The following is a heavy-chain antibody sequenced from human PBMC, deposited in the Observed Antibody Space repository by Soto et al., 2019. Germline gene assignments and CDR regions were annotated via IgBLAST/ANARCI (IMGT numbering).Heavy chain of an antibody. D-gene: IGHD6-6*01. CDR3: ARDSRGNSSSPMIDY. CDR2: IIPIFGTA. CDR1: GGTFSSYA. J-gene: IGHJ4*02. V-gene: IGHV1-69*01. Sequence: QVQLVQSGAEVKKPGSSVKVSCKASGGTFSSYAISWVRQAPGQGLEWMGGIIPIFGTANYAQKFQGRVTITADESTSTAYVELGSLRSGDTAVYFCARDSRGNSSSPMIDYWGQGTLVTVSS.